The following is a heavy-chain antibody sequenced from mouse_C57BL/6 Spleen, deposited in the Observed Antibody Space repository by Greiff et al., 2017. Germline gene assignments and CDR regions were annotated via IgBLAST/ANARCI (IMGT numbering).Heavy chain of an antibody. J-gene: IGHJ4*01. CDR2: ISSGSSTI. Sequence: EVMLVESGGGLVKPGGSLKLSCAASGFTFSDYGMHWVRQAPEKGLEWVAYISSGSSTIYYADTVKGRFTISRDKAKNTLFLQMTSLRSEDTAMYYCAPGAMDYWGQGTSVTVSS. V-gene: IGHV5-17*01. CDR1: GFTFSDYG. CDR3: APGAMDY.